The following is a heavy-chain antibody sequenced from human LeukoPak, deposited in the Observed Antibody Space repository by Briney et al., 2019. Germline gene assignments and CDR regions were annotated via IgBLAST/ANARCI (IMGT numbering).Heavy chain of an antibody. V-gene: IGHV1-3*01. CDR2: INAGNGNT. J-gene: IGHJ6*02. D-gene: IGHD3-22*01. CDR1: GYTFTSYA. Sequence: ASVKVSCKASGYTFTSYAMHWVRQAPGQRLEWMGWINAGNGNTKYSQTFQGRVTITRDTSASTAYMELSSLRSEDTAVYYCARASPLDYYDSSGSPGVYYYYGMDVWGQGTTVTVSS. CDR3: ARASPLDYYDSSGSPGVYYYYGMDV.